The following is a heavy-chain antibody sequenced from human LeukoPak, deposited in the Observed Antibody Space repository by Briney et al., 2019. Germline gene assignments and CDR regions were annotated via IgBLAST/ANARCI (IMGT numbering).Heavy chain of an antibody. CDR2: ISGSGGST. J-gene: IGHJ4*02. CDR1: GFTFSSYA. V-gene: IGHV3-23*01. CDR3: AKEIPKGGSYGPAFDY. D-gene: IGHD3-16*01. Sequence: PRGSLRLSCAASGFTFSSYAMSWVRPAPGNGLGWDSAISGSGGSTYYADSVKGRFTISRDNSKHTLYLQMNSRRAEDTAVDYCAKEIPKGGSYGPAFDYWDREPWSPSPQ.